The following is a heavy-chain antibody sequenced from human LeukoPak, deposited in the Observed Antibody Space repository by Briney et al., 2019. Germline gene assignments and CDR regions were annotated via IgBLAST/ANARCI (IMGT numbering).Heavy chain of an antibody. CDR2: INAGNGNT. V-gene: IGHV1-3*01. D-gene: IGHD4-17*01. CDR3: VRDGPYGGMDV. Sequence: ASVKVSCKASGYTFTSYDINWVRQAPGQRLEWMGWINAGNGNTKYSQKFQGRVTITRDTSASTAYMELSSLRSEDTAVYYCVRDGPYGGMDVWGQGTTVTVSS. J-gene: IGHJ6*02. CDR1: GYTFTSYD.